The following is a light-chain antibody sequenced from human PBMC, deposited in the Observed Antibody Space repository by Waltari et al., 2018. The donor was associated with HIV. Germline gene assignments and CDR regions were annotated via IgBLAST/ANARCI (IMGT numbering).Light chain of an antibody. Sequence: QSVLTQPPSASGTPGQRVTISCSGSNSNIGSYTVDWYQQFPGTAPKLLIYSNGQRPAGVPDRFSCSKSGTAASLAISGLQSEDEADYYCAAWDDSLNGYVFGSGTKVTVL. CDR1: NSNIGSYT. J-gene: IGLJ1*01. CDR2: SNG. V-gene: IGLV1-44*01. CDR3: AAWDDSLNGYV.